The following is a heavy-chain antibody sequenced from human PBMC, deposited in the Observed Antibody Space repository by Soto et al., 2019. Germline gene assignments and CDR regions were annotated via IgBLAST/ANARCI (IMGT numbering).Heavy chain of an antibody. J-gene: IGHJ4*02. D-gene: IGHD3-3*01. CDR2: IIPIFGTA. Sequence: GASVKVSCKASGGTFSSYAISWVRQAPGQGLEWMGGIIPIFGTANYAQKFQGRVTITADESTSTAYMELSSLRSEDTAVYYCATRDGTHDFWSGYYTPYFDYWGQGTLVTVSS. V-gene: IGHV1-69*13. CDR1: GGTFSSYA. CDR3: ATRDGTHDFWSGYYTPYFDY.